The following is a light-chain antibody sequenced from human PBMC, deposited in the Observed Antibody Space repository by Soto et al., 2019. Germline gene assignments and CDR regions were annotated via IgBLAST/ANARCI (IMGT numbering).Light chain of an antibody. V-gene: IGLV1-47*01. J-gene: IGLJ2*01. CDR2: RHN. CDR1: SSNIGRNY. Sequence: QSVLTQPPSASGTPGQRVTIACSGSSSNIGRNYVYWYQQLPGTAPKLLIYRHNQRPSGFPDRLSGSKSGTSASLAIRGIRSEDEAEYYCAACDESFRSVVLSGGTKVTVL. CDR3: AACDESFRSVV.